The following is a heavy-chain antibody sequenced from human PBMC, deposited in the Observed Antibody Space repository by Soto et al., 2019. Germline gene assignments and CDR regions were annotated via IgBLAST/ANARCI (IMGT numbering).Heavy chain of an antibody. V-gene: IGHV3-48*02. D-gene: IGHD2-15*01. CDR1: GFTFSTYS. J-gene: IGHJ4*02. CDR2: ISSSGGTI. Sequence: EVQLVESGGGLVQPGGSVRLSCAASGFTFSTYSMNWVHQAPGKGLEWVSFISSSGGTIYYADSVKGRFTISRDNAKNSLYLQMNSLSDEDTAVYYCARLSVRYCSGGSCSQLDYWGQGTLVTVSS. CDR3: ARLSVRYCSGGSCSQLDY.